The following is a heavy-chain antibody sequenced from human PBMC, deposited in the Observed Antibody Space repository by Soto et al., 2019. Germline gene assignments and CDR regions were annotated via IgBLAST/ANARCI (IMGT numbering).Heavy chain of an antibody. D-gene: IGHD4-17*01. CDR2: IYYSGST. CDR3: ARGPYGDYVSHWIFDY. CDR1: GGSISSGGYY. V-gene: IGHV4-31*03. J-gene: IGHJ4*02. Sequence: SETLSLTCTVSGGSISSGGYYWSWIRQHPGKGLEWIGYIYYSGSTYYNPSLKSRVTISVDTSKNQFSLKLSSVTAADTAVYYCARGPYGDYVSHWIFDYWGQGTLVTVSS.